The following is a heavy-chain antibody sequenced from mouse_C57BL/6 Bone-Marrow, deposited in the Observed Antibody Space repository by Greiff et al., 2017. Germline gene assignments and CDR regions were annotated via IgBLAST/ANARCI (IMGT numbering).Heavy chain of an antibody. D-gene: IGHD1-2*01. CDR1: GFTFSDYY. Sequence: EVHLVESEGGLVQPGSSMKLSCTASGFTFSDYYMAWVRQVPEKGLEWVANINYDGSSTYYLDSLKSRFIISRDNAKNILYLQMSSLKSEDTATYYCAREWLLDLYWYFDVWGTGTTVTVSS. CDR2: INYDGSST. CDR3: AREWLLDLYWYFDV. J-gene: IGHJ1*03. V-gene: IGHV5-16*01.